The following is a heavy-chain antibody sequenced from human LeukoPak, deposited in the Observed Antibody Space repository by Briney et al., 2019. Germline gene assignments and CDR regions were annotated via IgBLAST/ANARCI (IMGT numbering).Heavy chain of an antibody. V-gene: IGHV1-8*02. CDR1: GYTFTSYY. D-gene: IGHD5-24*01. J-gene: IGHJ6*02. Sequence: ASVSVSCKASGYTFTSYYMHWVRQAPGQGLEWMGGVNPNSGNTGYAQKFQGRVTMTRNTSISTAYMELSSLRSEDTAVYYCAALRRDGYNPYYYYGMDVWGQGTTVTVSS. CDR2: VNPNSGNT. CDR3: AALRRDGYNPYYYYGMDV.